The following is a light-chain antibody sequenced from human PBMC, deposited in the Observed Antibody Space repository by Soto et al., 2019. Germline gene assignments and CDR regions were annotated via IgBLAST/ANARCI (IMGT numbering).Light chain of an antibody. CDR2: DAY. CDR3: QHYRLYSPWT. Sequence: IQMTQSPSTLSASVGDRVTITCRASQNINAWLAWYQQKPGKAPKLLISDAYSLESGVPSRFSGSGSETEFTLTISGLQPDDFATYYCQHYRLYSPWTFGQGTKV. CDR1: QNINAW. V-gene: IGKV1-5*01. J-gene: IGKJ1*01.